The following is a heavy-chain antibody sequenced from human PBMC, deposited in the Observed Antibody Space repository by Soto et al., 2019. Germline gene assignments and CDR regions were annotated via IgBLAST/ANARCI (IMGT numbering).Heavy chain of an antibody. CDR1: GDSISSYS. CDR2: IFDSGST. Sequence: QVQLQESGPGLLKPSETLSLTCTVSGDSISSYSWSWIRQPPGKGLEWIGYIFDSGSTNYNPSLKSRVTISVDTSKNQFSLKVISVTAVDTAVYYCARDAQLSWHRWFDPWGQGTLVTVSS. J-gene: IGHJ5*02. V-gene: IGHV4-59*01. D-gene: IGHD3-10*01. CDR3: ARDAQLSWHRWFDP.